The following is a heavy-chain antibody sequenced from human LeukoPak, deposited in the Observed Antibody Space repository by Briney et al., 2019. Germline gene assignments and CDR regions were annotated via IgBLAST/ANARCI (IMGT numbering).Heavy chain of an antibody. CDR2: ITPIFGTA. CDR1: GGTFSSYA. V-gene: IGHV1-69*05. CDR3: ARADYYDSSGYYQGGSFDP. D-gene: IGHD3-22*01. Sequence: SVTVSCKASGGTFSSYAISWVRQAPGQGLEWMGGITPIFGTANYAQKFQGRVTITTDETRSTAYMEVSSLRSEDTAVYYCARADYYDSSGYYQGGSFDPWGQGTLVTVSS. J-gene: IGHJ5*02.